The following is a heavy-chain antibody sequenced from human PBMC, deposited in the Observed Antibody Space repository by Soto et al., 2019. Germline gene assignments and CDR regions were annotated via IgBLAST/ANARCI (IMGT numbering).Heavy chain of an antibody. CDR3: AISGYSYGYGFDY. CDR1: GYPFTGYY. D-gene: IGHD5-18*01. Sequence: GASLKVSCKSSGYPFTGYYSHWVRQAPGQGLEWMGWINPNSGGTNYAQKFQGWVTMTRDTSISTAYMELSRLRSDDTAVYYCAISGYSYGYGFDYWGQGTLVTVSS. J-gene: IGHJ4*02. V-gene: IGHV1-2*04. CDR2: INPNSGGT.